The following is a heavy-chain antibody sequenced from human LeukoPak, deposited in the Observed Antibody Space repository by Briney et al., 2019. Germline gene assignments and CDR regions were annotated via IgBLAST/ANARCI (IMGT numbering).Heavy chain of an antibody. V-gene: IGHV3-20*04. CDR3: ARGADSGYSSDN. CDR1: GFTFDDYG. J-gene: IGHJ4*02. Sequence: PGGSLRLSCAASGFTFDDYGMSWVRQAPGKGLEWVSGINWNGGSTGYADSVKGRFTISRDNAKNTLYLQMNSLRAEDTAVYYCARGADSGYSSDNWGQGTLVSVSS. D-gene: IGHD3-9*01. CDR2: INWNGGST.